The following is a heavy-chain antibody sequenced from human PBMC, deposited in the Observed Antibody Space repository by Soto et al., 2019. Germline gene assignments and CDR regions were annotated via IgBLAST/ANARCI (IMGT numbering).Heavy chain of an antibody. CDR2: IYYSGST. CDR3: ARSFPFRYYYDSSGNWFDP. V-gene: IGHV4-31*02. D-gene: IGHD3-22*01. CDR1: CGSISSGGYY. Sequence: SETLSLTCTVSCGSISSGGYYWSWIRQHPGKGLEWIGYIYYSGSTYYNPSLKSRVTISVDTSKNQFSLKLSSVTAADTAVYYCARSFPFRYYYDSSGNWFDPWGQGTLVTSPQ. J-gene: IGHJ5*02.